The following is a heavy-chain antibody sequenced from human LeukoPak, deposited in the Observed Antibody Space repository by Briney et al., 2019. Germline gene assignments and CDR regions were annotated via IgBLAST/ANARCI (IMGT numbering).Heavy chain of an antibody. J-gene: IGHJ6*03. D-gene: IGHD6-13*01. Sequence: PGGSLRLSCAASGFTFSSYAMSWVRQAPGKGLEWVSAISGSGGSTYYADSVKGRFTISRDNSKNTLYLQMNSLRAEDTAVYYCAKVAVPLGSSWFNPPDYYYYMDVWGKGTTVTISS. V-gene: IGHV3-23*01. CDR1: GFTFSSYA. CDR3: AKVAVPLGSSWFNPPDYYYYMDV. CDR2: ISGSGGST.